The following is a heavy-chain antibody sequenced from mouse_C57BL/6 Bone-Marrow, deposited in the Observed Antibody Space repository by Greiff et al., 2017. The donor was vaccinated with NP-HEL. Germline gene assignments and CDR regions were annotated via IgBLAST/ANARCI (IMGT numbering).Heavy chain of an antibody. J-gene: IGHJ3*01. CDR3: AHYYGSSYGSY. CDR1: GYTFTSYD. Sequence: ESGPELVKPGASVKLSCKASGYTFTSYDINWVKQRPGQGLEWIGWIYPRDGSTKYNEKFKGKATLTVDTSSSTAYMELHSLTSEDSAVYFCAHYYGSSYGSYWGQGTLVTVSA. V-gene: IGHV1-85*01. CDR2: IYPRDGST. D-gene: IGHD1-1*01.